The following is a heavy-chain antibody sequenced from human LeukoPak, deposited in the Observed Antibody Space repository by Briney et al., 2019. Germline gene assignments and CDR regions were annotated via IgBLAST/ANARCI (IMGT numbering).Heavy chain of an antibody. CDR3: ARLTILNAFDI. CDR2: TSYDGSNK. V-gene: IGHV3-30*14. J-gene: IGHJ3*02. CDR1: GFTFSTYG. Sequence: GGSLRLSCAASGFTFSTYGMHWVRQAPDKGLEWVALTSYDGSNKDYADSVKGRFTISRDNSKNTLYLQMNSLRAEDTAVYYCARLTILNAFDIWGQGTMVTVSS. D-gene: IGHD3-10*01.